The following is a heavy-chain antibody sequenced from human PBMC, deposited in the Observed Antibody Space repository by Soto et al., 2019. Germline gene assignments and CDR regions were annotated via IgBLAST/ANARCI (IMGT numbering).Heavy chain of an antibody. Sequence: PSETLPLTCTVSGGSIITCYWSWIRQPPGKGLEWIGYLSFSGSINYNPSLKSRVSISVDTSKNQFSLNLNSVTAADTAIYYCARHRSGYNPLDYWGQGTLVTVSS. CDR1: GGSIITCY. J-gene: IGHJ4*02. V-gene: IGHV4-59*01. D-gene: IGHD5-12*01. CDR3: ARHRSGYNPLDY. CDR2: LSFSGSI.